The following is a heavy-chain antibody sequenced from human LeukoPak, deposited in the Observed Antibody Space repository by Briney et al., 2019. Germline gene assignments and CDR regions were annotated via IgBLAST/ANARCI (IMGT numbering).Heavy chain of an antibody. Sequence: GGSLRLSCAASGFTFSSYAMSWVSQAPGKGLEWVSAISGSGGSTYYADSVKGRFTISRDNSKNTLYLQMNSLRAEDTAVYYCAKTRGYSGYVFDYWGQGTLVTVSS. D-gene: IGHD5-12*01. CDR1: GFTFSSYA. V-gene: IGHV3-23*01. CDR2: ISGSGGST. CDR3: AKTRGYSGYVFDY. J-gene: IGHJ4*02.